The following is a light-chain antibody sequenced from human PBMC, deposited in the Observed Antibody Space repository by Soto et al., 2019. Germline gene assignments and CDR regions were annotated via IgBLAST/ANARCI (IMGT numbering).Light chain of an antibody. CDR3: QQYGSSLT. J-gene: IGKJ5*01. CDR1: QSVSSN. V-gene: IGKV3-20*01. Sequence: EIVLTQSPATLSVSPGDRATLSCRASQSVSSNLAWYQQKPGQAHRFLIYGASTRPTVIPDRFSGSGSGTDFTLTISRLEPEDFAVYYCQQYGSSLTFGQGTRLEIK. CDR2: GAS.